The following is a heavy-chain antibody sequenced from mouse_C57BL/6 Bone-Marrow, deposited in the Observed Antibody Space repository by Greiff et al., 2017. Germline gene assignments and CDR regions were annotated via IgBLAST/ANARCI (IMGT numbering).Heavy chain of an antibody. Sequence: QVQLQQPGAELVKPGASVKMSCKASGYTFTSYWITWVKQRPGQGLEWIGDIYPGSGSTNYNEKFKSKATLTVDTPSSTVYMQLSSLTSEDSAVYYCARSIYYYLLIDYWGQGTTLTVSS. CDR2: IYPGSGST. CDR1: GYTFTSYW. CDR3: ARSIYYYLLIDY. D-gene: IGHD1-1*01. V-gene: IGHV1-55*01. J-gene: IGHJ2*01.